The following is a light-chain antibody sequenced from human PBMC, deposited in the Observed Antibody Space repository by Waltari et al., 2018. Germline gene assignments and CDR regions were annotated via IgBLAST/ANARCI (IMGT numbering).Light chain of an antibody. CDR3: QQRTNWVTT. CDR2: DAS. Sequence: EIELTQSPATLSLSPVERATLSCRANESVSSYLAWYQQKPGQAPRLLIYDASNRAAGIPARCRGSGYGTDFTLTISSLEPEDFAICYCQQRTNWVTTFGQGTRLDIK. V-gene: IGKV3-11*01. J-gene: IGKJ5*01. CDR1: ESVSSY.